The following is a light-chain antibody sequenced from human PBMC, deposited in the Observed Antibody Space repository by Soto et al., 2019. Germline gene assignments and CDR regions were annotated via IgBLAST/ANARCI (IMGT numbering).Light chain of an antibody. Sequence: DIQLTQSPSFLSASVGDIVTITCRASQGISSYLAWYQLKPGKAPKVLIYAASTLQSGVPSRFSGSGYGTEFTLTISSLQPEDFATYYCHQLNSYPLTFGGGTTVEI. CDR3: HQLNSYPLT. J-gene: IGKJ4*01. CDR1: QGISSY. CDR2: AAS. V-gene: IGKV1-9*01.